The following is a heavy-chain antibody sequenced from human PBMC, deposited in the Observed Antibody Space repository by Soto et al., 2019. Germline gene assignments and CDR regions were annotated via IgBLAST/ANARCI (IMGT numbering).Heavy chain of an antibody. CDR2: IIPILGTA. D-gene: IGHD4-4*01. Sequence: SVKVSCKASGGNFSSYAISWVRQAPGQGLEWMGGIIPILGTANYAQKFQGRVTITADESTSTAYMELSSLRSEDTAVYYCARDVPPRYDYSNYVAFDIWGQGTMVTVSS. CDR3: ARDVPPRYDYSNYVAFDI. J-gene: IGHJ3*02. CDR1: GGNFSSYA. V-gene: IGHV1-69*13.